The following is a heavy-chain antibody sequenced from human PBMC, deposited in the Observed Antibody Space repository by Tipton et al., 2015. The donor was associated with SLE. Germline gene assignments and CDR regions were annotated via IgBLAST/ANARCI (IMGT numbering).Heavy chain of an antibody. D-gene: IGHD6-6*01. J-gene: IGHJ4*02. CDR2: IYHSGST. CDR3: ARGRIAARSLDY. CDR1: GGSISSSSYY. Sequence: TLSLTCTVSGGSISSSSYYWGWIRQPPGKGLEWIGSIYHSGSTYYNPSLKSRVTISVDTSKNQFSLKLSSVTAADTAVYYCARGRIAARSLDYWGQGTLVTVSS. V-gene: IGHV4-39*07.